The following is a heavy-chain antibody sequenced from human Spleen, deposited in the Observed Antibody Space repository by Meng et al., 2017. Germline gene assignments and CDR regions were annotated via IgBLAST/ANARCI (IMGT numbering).Heavy chain of an antibody. J-gene: IGHJ4*02. CDR1: GYTFTNYG. CDR3: VRYYCSSISCYDDF. Sequence: ASVKVSCKASGYTFTNYGISWVRQAPGQGLEWMGWISVYNGNTKYVQKLQGRVIMTTDTSTSTAYMELRSLRSDDTAVYYCVRYYCSSISCYDDFWGQGTLVTVSS. CDR2: ISVYNGNT. D-gene: IGHD2-2*01. V-gene: IGHV1-18*04.